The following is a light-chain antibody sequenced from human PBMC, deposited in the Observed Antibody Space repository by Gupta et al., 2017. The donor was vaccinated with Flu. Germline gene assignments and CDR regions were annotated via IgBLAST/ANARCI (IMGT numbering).Light chain of an antibody. J-gene: IGKJ4*01. CDR2: GAS. V-gene: IGKV3-20*01. CDR3: QQYGSSALT. CDR1: QSVSSSY. Sequence: ELVLPQPPGTLSLSPGERATLSCRASQSVSSSYLAWYQQKPGQAPRLLIYGASSRATGIPDRFSGSGSGTDFTLTISRLEPEDFAVYYCQQYGSSALTFGGGTKVEIK.